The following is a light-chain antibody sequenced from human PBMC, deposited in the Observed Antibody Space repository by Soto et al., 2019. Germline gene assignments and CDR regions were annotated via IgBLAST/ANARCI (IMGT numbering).Light chain of an antibody. J-gene: IGKJ2*01. CDR2: DAS. CDR3: QQRSNWPYT. CDR1: QSVSSY. V-gene: IGKV3-11*01. Sequence: EIVLTQSPATLSLSPGERATLSCRASQSVSSYLAWYPQKPGQAPRLLIYDASNRATGIPARFSGSGSGTDFNLTISSLEPEDFSVDYCQQRSNWPYTFGQGTKLEIK.